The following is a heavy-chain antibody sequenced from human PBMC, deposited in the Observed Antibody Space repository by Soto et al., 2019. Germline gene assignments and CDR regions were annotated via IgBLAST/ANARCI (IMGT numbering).Heavy chain of an antibody. Sequence: EVQLVEFGGGLVKPVGSLRLSCAPSGFTFSTYTMNWVRQAPGKGLEWVSSISSSSNYIYYADSVKGRFTVSRDNAKKSLFLQMNTLRADDTAVYYCARGDFDYWGQGTLVTVSS. CDR1: GFTFSTYT. J-gene: IGHJ4*02. V-gene: IGHV3-21*01. CDR3: ARGDFDY. CDR2: ISSSSNYI.